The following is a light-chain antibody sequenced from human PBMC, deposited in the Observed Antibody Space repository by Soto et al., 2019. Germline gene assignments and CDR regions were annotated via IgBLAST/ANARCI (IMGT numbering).Light chain of an antibody. Sequence: DIQITQSPSTLSSSVGDRVAITCLSSQSISSWLAWYQQKPGKAPKLLIYKASSLESGVPSRFSGSGSGTEFTLTISSLQPDDFATYYCQQYNSYSYTFGQGTNVDIK. V-gene: IGKV1-5*03. J-gene: IGKJ2*01. CDR1: QSISSW. CDR2: KAS. CDR3: QQYNSYSYT.